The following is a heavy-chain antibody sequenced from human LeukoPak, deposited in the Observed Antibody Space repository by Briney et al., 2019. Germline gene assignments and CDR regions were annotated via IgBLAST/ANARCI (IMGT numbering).Heavy chain of an antibody. V-gene: IGHV3-21*01. D-gene: IGHD6-19*01. CDR3: ARRTYSSGHYDY. J-gene: IGHJ4*02. CDR1: GFTFSDYC. Sequence: PGGSLRLSCAASGFTFSDYCMNWVRQAPGKGLEWVSSICGNGGYIYYADSVKGRFTISRDNAQNSLYLQMNSLRAEDTDVFYCARRTYSSGHYDYWGQGTLVSVSS. CDR2: ICGNGGYI.